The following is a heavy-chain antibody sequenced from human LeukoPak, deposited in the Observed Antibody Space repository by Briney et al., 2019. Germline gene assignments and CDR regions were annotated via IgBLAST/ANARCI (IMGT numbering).Heavy chain of an antibody. CDR1: GFTFTGYY. J-gene: IGHJ4*02. Sequence: ASAKVSSKTSGFTFTGYYMHWVPQAPGQGLEGRGWINLNSGGTNYAQKFQGRVTMTRDTSISTAYMELSSLTSDDTAVYFCARDRVTTNTPYFDGWGQGTLVTVSS. CDR2: INLNSGGT. V-gene: IGHV1-2*02. CDR3: ARDRVTTNTPYFDG. D-gene: IGHD4-17*01.